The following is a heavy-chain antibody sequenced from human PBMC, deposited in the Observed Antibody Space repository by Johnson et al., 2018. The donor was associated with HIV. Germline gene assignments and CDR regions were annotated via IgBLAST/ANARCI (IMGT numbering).Heavy chain of an antibody. CDR3: ARDGLDLVTRGSFDV. V-gene: IGHV3-7*01. J-gene: IGHJ3*01. D-gene: IGHD3-9*01. CDR1: GFTVTKAW. Sequence: VQLVESGGGLVKPGGSLRLSCAASGFTVTKAWMNWVRQAPGKGLEWVANIKQDGSEKYYVDSVKGRFIISRDNSKNMVYLQMNSLRPEDTAVYYCARDGLDLVTRGSFDVWGQGTMVTVSS. CDR2: IKQDGSEK.